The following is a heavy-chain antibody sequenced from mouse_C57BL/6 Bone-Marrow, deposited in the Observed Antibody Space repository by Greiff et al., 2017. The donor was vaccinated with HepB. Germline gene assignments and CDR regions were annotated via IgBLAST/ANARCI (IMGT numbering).Heavy chain of an antibody. CDR3: ARAPYYYGSSYWYFDV. CDR1: GYTFTSYD. D-gene: IGHD1-1*01. J-gene: IGHJ1*03. Sequence: VMLVESGPELVKPGASVKLSCKASGYTFTSYDINWVKQRPGQGLEWIGWIYPRDGSTKYNEKFKGKATLTVDTSSSTAYMELHSLTSEDSAVYFCARAPYYYGSSYWYFDVWGTGTTVTVSS. V-gene: IGHV1-85*01. CDR2: IYPRDGST.